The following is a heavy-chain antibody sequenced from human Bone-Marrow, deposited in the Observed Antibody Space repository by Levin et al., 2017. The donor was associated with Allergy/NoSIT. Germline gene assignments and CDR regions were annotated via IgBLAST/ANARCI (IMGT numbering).Heavy chain of an antibody. J-gene: IGHJ6*02. Sequence: GGSLRLSCEVSGFSLYNYGMHWVRQAPGKGLEWVAVISYDGDLTYYADSVKGRFTISRDNSKNTLYLQMNSLRAEDTALYYCARDGSGRLPDYYYGMDVWGQGTTVTVSS. CDR2: ISYDGDLT. CDR3: ARDGSGRLPDYYYGMDV. CDR1: GFSLYNYG. D-gene: IGHD3-10*01. V-gene: IGHV3-30*03.